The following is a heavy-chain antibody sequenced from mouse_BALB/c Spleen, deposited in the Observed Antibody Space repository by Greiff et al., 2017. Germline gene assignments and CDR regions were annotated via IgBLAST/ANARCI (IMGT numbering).Heavy chain of an antibody. V-gene: IGHV3-2*02. CDR1: GYSITSDYA. CDR3: ARWGYAMDY. J-gene: IGHJ4*01. CDR2: ISYSGST. Sequence: ESGPGLVKPSQSLSLTCTVTGYSITSDYAWNWIRQFPGNKLEWMGYISYSGSTSYNPSLKSRISITRDTSKNQFFLQLNSVTTEDTATYYCARWGYAMDYWGQGTSVTVSS.